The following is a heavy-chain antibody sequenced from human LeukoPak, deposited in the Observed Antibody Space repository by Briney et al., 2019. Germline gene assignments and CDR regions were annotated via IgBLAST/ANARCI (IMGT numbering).Heavy chain of an antibody. CDR2: IYHSGST. V-gene: IGHV4-30-2*01. J-gene: IGHJ4*02. Sequence: PSETLSLTCTVSGGSISSGGYYWSWIRQPPGKGLEWIGYIYHSGSTYYNPSLKSRVTISVDRSKNQFSLKLSSVTAADTAVYYCATGLGYCSSTSCYPHFDYWGQGTLVTVSS. CDR1: GGSISSGGYY. CDR3: ATGLGYCSSTSCYPHFDY. D-gene: IGHD2-2*01.